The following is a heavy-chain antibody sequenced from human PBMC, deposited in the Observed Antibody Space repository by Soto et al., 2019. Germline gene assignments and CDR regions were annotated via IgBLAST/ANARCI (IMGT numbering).Heavy chain of an antibody. CDR1: GGSISSSSYY. CDR3: ARSDGSSSIAVAGHASDY. D-gene: IGHD6-19*01. Sequence: QLQLQESGPGLVKPSETLSLTCTVSGGSISSSSYYWGWIRQPPGKGLEWIGSIYYSGSTYYNPSLKSRVTISVDTSKNQFSLKLSSVTAADTAVYYCARSDGSSSIAVAGHASDYWGQGTLVTVSS. CDR2: IYYSGST. J-gene: IGHJ4*02. V-gene: IGHV4-39*01.